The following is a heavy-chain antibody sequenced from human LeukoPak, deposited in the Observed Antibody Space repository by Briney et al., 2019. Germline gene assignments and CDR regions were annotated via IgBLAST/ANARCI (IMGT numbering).Heavy chain of an antibody. D-gene: IGHD2/OR15-2a*01. J-gene: IGHJ6*02. CDR1: GFTVSSNY. CDR2: IYRGGST. CDR3: ARDLSYYGMDV. Sequence: TGGSLRLSCAASGFTVSSNYMSWVRQAPGEGLEWVSVIYRGGSTYYADSVKGRFTISRDNSKNTLYLQMNSLRAEDTAVYYCARDLSYYGMDVWGQGTTVTVSS. V-gene: IGHV3-53*01.